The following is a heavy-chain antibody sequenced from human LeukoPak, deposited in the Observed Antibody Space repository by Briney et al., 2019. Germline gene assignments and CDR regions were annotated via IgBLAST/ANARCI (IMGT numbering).Heavy chain of an antibody. CDR2: IIPIFGTA. V-gene: IGHV1-69*01. Sequence: SVKVSCKASGGTFSSYAISWVRQAPGQGLEWMGGIIPIFGTANYAQKFQGRVTITADESTSTAYMELSSLRSEDTAVYYCARGIVVPAAPGVYYFDYWGQGTLVTVSS. J-gene: IGHJ4*02. CDR1: GGTFSSYA. D-gene: IGHD2-2*01. CDR3: ARGIVVPAAPGVYYFDY.